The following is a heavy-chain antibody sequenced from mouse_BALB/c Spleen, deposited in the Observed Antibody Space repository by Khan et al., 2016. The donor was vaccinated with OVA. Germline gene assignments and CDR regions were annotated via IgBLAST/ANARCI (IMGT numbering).Heavy chain of an antibody. CDR3: ARRNYFGYPFAY. J-gene: IGHJ3*01. V-gene: IGHV1-77*01. CDR1: GYTFTDYY. CDR2: ISPGSGDT. D-gene: IGHD1-2*01. Sequence: VQLQESGAELARPGASVKLSCKASGYTFTDYYINWVKQRTGQGLGWIGEISPGSGDTYYNERFKGKATLTADKSYSTAYRQRSSLTSEASAVYFCARRNYFGYPFAYWGQGTLVTVSA.